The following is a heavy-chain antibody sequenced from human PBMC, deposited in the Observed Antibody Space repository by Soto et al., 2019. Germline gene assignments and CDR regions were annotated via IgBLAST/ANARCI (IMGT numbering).Heavy chain of an antibody. V-gene: IGHV4-59*01. CDR3: ATGSSGYDFWSGYYDAFDI. D-gene: IGHD3-3*01. CDR2: IYYSGST. Sequence: KPSETLAITCTFSGGSISSYYWSWIRQPPGKGLEWIGYIYYSGSTNYNPSLKSRVTISVDTSKNQFSLKLSSVTAADTAVYYCATGSSGYDFWSGYYDAFDIWGQGTMVTVSS. J-gene: IGHJ3*02. CDR1: GGSISSYY.